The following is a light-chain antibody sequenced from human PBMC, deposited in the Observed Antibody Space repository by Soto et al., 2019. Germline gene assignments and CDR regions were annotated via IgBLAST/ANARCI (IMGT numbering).Light chain of an antibody. J-gene: IGKJ3*01. Sequence: EKVMPQSPATLSVSPGQRATLSCRASQSVSRKLAWYQPNPGQAPRLLIYGASTRATGIPARFSGSGSGTEFTLTISSLQSEDFAVYYCQQYNNWPQTFGPGTKVDIK. V-gene: IGKV3-15*01. CDR2: GAS. CDR3: QQYNNWPQT. CDR1: QSVSRK.